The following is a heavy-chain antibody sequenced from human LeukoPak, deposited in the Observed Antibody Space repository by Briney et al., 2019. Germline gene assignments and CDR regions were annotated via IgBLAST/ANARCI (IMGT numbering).Heavy chain of an antibody. D-gene: IGHD2-21*01. V-gene: IGHV4-59*01. J-gene: IGHJ6*03. CDR1: GASISSYY. CDR2: IYYSGST. Sequence: SETLSLTCTVSGASISSYYWSWIRQPPGKGLEWIGYIYYSGSTNYNPSLKSRVTISVDTSKNQFSLKLSSVTAADTAVYYCARVIGGEDYYYMDVWGKGTTVTVSS. CDR3: ARVIGGEDYYYMDV.